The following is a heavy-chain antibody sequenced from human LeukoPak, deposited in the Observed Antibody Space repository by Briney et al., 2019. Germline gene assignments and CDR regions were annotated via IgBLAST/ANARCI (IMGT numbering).Heavy chain of an antibody. Sequence: SETLSLTCTVSGGSISSYYWSWIRQPAGKGLEWIGRIYTSGSTNYNPSLKSRVTMSVDTSKSQFSLKLSSVTAADTAVYYCARDPYSSSWYVEDYWGQGTLVTVSS. CDR3: ARDPYSSSWYVEDY. J-gene: IGHJ4*02. D-gene: IGHD6-13*01. CDR2: IYTSGST. V-gene: IGHV4-4*07. CDR1: GGSISSYY.